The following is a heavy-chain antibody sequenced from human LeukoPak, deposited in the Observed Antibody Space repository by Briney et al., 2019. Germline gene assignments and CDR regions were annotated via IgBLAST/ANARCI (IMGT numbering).Heavy chain of an antibody. CDR1: GFTFSSYA. CDR2: ISGSGGST. J-gene: IGHJ4*02. D-gene: IGHD2-2*01. Sequence: GGSLRLSCAASGFTFSSYAMSWVRQAPGKGLERVSAISGSGGSTYYADSVKGRFTISRDNSKNTLYLQMNSLRAEDTAIYYCAKGPRVPAADFYFDYWGQGTLVTVSS. CDR3: AKGPRVPAADFYFDY. V-gene: IGHV3-23*01.